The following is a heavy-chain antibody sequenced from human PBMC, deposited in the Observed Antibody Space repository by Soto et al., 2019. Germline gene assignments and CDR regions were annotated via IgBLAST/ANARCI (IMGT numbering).Heavy chain of an antibody. D-gene: IGHD4-17*01. J-gene: IGHJ4*02. Sequence: QVQLQESGPGLVKPSETLSLTCTVSGGSISSYYWSWIRQPAGKGLEWIGRIYTSGSTNYNPSLKSRVTMSVDTSQNQFSLKLSSVTAADTAVYYCASSVMTTVTSYYFDYWGQGTLVTVSS. V-gene: IGHV4-4*07. CDR3: ASSVMTTVTSYYFDY. CDR2: IYTSGST. CDR1: GGSISSYY.